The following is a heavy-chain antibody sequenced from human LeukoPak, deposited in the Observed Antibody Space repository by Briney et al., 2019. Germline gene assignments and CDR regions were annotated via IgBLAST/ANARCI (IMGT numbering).Heavy chain of an antibody. V-gene: IGHV4-4*07. CDR3: ARDLLHRGYAFDI. CDR2: IYSSGST. Sequence: SETLSLTCTVSGGSISSYYWGWIRQPAGEGLEWIGRIYSSGSTNYNPSLKSRVTMSVDTSRNQFSLNLTSVTAADTAIYYCARDLLHRGYAFDIWGQGTMVTVSS. J-gene: IGHJ3*02. CDR1: GGSISSYY. D-gene: IGHD5-12*01.